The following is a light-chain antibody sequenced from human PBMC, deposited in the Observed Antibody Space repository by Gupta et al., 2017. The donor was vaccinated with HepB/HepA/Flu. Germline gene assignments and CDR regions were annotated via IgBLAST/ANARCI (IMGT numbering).Light chain of an antibody. CDR1: QSIGGW. CDR2: KAS. CDR3: QQYNSYPFT. V-gene: IGKV1-5*03. Sequence: DIQMTQSPPTLSASVGDRVTITCRASQSIGGWLAWYQQKPGKAPKFLIYKASRLESGVPSRLSGSGSGTEFTLTISGLQPDDFATYYCQQYNSYPFTFGQGTKLEIK. J-gene: IGKJ2*01.